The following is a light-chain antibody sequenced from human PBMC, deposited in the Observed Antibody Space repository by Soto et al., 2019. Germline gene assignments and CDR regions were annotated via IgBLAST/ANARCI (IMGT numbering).Light chain of an antibody. CDR1: QSVSNN. J-gene: IGKJ4*01. CDR3: QQYTNWPYT. Sequence: EIVLTQSPGTLSLSPGERATLSCRASQSVSNNYLAWYQQKPGQAPRLLIYGASNRATGIPDRFSGSGSGTEFTLTISSLQSEDFAIYDCQQYTNWPYTFGGGTKVDIK. V-gene: IGKV3D-15*01. CDR2: GAS.